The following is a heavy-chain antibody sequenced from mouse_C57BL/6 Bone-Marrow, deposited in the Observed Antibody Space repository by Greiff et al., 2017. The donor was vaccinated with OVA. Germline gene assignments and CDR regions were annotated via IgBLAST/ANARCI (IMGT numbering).Heavy chain of an antibody. CDR1: GFTFTSYW. V-gene: IGHV1-72*01. Sequence: QVQLQQPGAELVKPGASVKLSCTASGFTFTSYWMHWVKPWPGRGLEWIGRIDPNSGGNKYNEKLTSKATMTVDKTSSTAYMQLSSLTSEDSAVYYCARTYYYSSSPVAYWGQGTLVTVSA. CDR3: ARTYYYSSSPVAY. D-gene: IGHD1-1*01. J-gene: IGHJ3*01. CDR2: IDPNSGGN.